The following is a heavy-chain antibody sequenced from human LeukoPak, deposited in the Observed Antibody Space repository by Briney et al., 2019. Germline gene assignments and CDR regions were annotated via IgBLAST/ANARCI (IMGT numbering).Heavy chain of an antibody. Sequence: SETLSLTCTVSGGSISSYYWSWIRQPPGKGLEWIGYIYYRGNTNYNPSLKSRVTISVDTSKNQFSLKLSSVTAADTAVYYCAREVWSPNYYYYGMDVWGQGTTVTVSS. V-gene: IGHV4-59*01. CDR3: AREVWSPNYYYYGMDV. CDR1: GGSISSYY. CDR2: IYYRGNT. D-gene: IGHD1-14*01. J-gene: IGHJ6*02.